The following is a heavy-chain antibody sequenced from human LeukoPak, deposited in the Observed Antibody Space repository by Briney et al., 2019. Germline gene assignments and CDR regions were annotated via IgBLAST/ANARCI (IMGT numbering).Heavy chain of an antibody. CDR3: AKGGPLQWLRFDY. CDR2: ISGSGGST. Sequence: GGSLRLSCAASGFTFSSYAMSWVRQAPGKGLEWVSVISGSGGSTYYADSVKGRFTISRDNSKNTLYLLMNSLRAEDTALYYCAKGGPLQWLRFDYWGQGTLVTVSS. CDR1: GFTFSSYA. V-gene: IGHV3-23*01. D-gene: IGHD5-12*01. J-gene: IGHJ4*02.